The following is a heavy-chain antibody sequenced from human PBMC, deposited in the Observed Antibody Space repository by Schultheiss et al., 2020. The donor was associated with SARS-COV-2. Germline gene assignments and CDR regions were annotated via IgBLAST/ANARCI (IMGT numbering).Heavy chain of an antibody. V-gene: IGHV4-59*01. D-gene: IGHD5-18*01. CDR2: IYYSGST. CDR1: GGSITGYY. Sequence: SETLSLTCTVSGGSITGYYWSWIRQPPGKGLEWIGYIYYSGSTNYNPSLKSRVTISVDTSKNQFSLKLSSVTAADTAVYYCARSLTAMGEFDPWGQGTLVTVSS. CDR3: ARSLTAMGEFDP. J-gene: IGHJ5*02.